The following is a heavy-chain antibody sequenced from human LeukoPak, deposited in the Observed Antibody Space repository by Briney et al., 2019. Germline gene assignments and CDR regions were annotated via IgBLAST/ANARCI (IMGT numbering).Heavy chain of an antibody. J-gene: IGHJ4*02. Sequence: SETLSLTCTVSGYSISSGYYWGWIRQPPGKGLEWIGSIYHSGSTYYNPSLKSRVTISVDTSKNQFSLKLSSVTAADTAVYYCARQTGSGLFTLPGGQGTLVTVSS. CDR3: ARQTGSGLFTLP. V-gene: IGHV4-38-2*02. CDR1: GYSISSGYY. D-gene: IGHD3/OR15-3a*01. CDR2: IYHSGST.